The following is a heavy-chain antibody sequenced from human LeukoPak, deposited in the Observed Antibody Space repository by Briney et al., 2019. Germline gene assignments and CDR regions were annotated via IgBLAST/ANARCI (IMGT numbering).Heavy chain of an antibody. Sequence: PSETLSLTCTVSGGSISCYYWSWIRQPPGKGLEWIGYLYHSGTTNYNPSLKSRVTILVDTSKNEFSLKLTSVTAADTAVYYCARLGYNDYVARYFDLWGRGTLVTVSS. V-gene: IGHV4-59*08. CDR3: ARLGYNDYVARYFDL. CDR2: LYHSGTT. D-gene: IGHD5-24*01. J-gene: IGHJ2*01. CDR1: GGSISCYY.